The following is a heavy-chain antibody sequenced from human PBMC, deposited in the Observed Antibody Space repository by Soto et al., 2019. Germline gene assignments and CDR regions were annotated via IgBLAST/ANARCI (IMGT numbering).Heavy chain of an antibody. V-gene: IGHV3-66*01. J-gene: IGHJ4*02. CDR2: IYSGGGT. Sequence: PWGSLRLSCAVSGFTVSRNYMSWVRQAPGKGLEWVSIIYSGGGTYYADSVKGRFTISRDNSKNTLYLQMNSLRAEDTAVYYCARGEGIAGNYFDYWGQGTLVTVSS. CDR1: GFTVSRNY. CDR3: ARGEGIAGNYFDY. D-gene: IGHD1-20*01.